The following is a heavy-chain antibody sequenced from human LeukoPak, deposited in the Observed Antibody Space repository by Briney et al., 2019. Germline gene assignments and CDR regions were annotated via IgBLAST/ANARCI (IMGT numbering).Heavy chain of an antibody. Sequence: GSLRLSCAASGFTFSSYAMSWVRQAPGKGLEWVSAISGSGGSTYYADSVKGRFTISRDNSKNTLYLQMNSLRAEDTAVYYCAKDEAAAGGGYYWGQGTLVTVSS. D-gene: IGHD6-13*01. CDR3: AKDEAAAGGGYY. J-gene: IGHJ4*02. CDR2: ISGSGGST. CDR1: GFTFSSYA. V-gene: IGHV3-23*01.